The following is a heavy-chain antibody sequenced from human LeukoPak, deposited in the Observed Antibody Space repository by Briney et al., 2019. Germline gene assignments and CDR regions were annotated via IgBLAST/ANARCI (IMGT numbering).Heavy chain of an antibody. CDR2: INCDGSST. J-gene: IGHJ4*02. CDR3: ARDEGTVTPGHDY. D-gene: IGHD4-17*01. V-gene: IGHV3-74*01. CDR1: GFTFSSYC. Sequence: PGGSLRLSCAASGFTFSSYCMHWVRQAPGKGLEWVSRINCDGSSTSYADSVKGRFTISRDNAKNTLYLQMNSLRAEDTAVYYCARDEGTVTPGHDYWGQGTLVTVSS.